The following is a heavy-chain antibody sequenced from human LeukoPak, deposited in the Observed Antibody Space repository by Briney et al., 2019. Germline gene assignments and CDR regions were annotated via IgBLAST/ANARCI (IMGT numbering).Heavy chain of an antibody. Sequence: GVSLRLSCAASGFTFSSYSMNWVRQAPGKGLEWVSYISSSSSTIYYADSVTGRFTISRDNAKNSLYLQMNSLRAEDTAVYYCARGSGSYSFNLLGFDPWGQGTLVTVSS. CDR1: GFTFSSYS. D-gene: IGHD1-26*01. CDR3: ARGSGSYSFNLLGFDP. J-gene: IGHJ5*02. CDR2: ISSSSSTI. V-gene: IGHV3-48*01.